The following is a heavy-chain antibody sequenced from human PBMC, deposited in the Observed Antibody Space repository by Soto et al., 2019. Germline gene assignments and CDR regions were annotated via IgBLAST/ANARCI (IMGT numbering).Heavy chain of an antibody. CDR3: ARGVLGTYCGGDCYHPYFDY. Sequence: KPSETLSLTCTVSGGSVSSGSYYWSWIRQPPGKGLEWIGYIYYSGSTNYNPSLKSRVTISVDTSKNQFSLKLSSVTAADTAVYYCARGVLGTYCGGDCYHPYFDYWGQGTLVTVSS. J-gene: IGHJ4*02. D-gene: IGHD2-21*02. CDR2: IYYSGST. CDR1: GGSVSSGSYY. V-gene: IGHV4-61*01.